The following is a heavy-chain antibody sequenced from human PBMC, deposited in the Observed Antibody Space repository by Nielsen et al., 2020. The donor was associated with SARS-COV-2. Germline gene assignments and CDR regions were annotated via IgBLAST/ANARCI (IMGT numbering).Heavy chain of an antibody. V-gene: IGHV3-23*01. Sequence: GESLKISCVASGITFSTYAMSWVRQAPGKGLEWVSGISGSGDRTYYGDSVRGRFTISRDNSKNTLYLQMNSLRAEDTAVYYCAKDRHPIAAVISGTDYFDYWGQGTLVTVSS. CDR1: GITFSTYA. D-gene: IGHD6-13*01. J-gene: IGHJ4*02. CDR3: AKDRHPIAAVISGTDYFDY. CDR2: ISGSGDRT.